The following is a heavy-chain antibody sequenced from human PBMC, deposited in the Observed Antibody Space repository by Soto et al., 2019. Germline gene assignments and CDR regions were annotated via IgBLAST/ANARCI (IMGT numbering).Heavy chain of an antibody. Sequence: RLSCAASGFTFSTYWMHWVRQAPGKGLVWVSRINSDGSNTKYADPVKGRFTISRDNAKNTLYLQMNSLRAEDTAVYYCARDLPKPSEDCYGMDVSGQGTTVTVYS. J-gene: IGHJ6*02. CDR3: ARDLPKPSEDCYGMDV. CDR1: GFTFSTYW. CDR2: INSDGSNT. V-gene: IGHV3-74*03.